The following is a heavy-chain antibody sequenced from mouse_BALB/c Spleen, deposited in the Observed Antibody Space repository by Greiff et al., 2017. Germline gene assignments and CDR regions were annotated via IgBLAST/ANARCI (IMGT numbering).Heavy chain of an antibody. J-gene: IGHJ2*01. CDR2: ISSGGSYT. D-gene: IGHD1-1*01. V-gene: IGHV5-6*01. CDR3: AREDLTTVPLFDY. Sequence: EVKLMESGGDLVKPGGSLKLSCAASGFTFSSYGMSWVRQTPDKRLEWVATISSGGSYTYYPDSVKGRFTISRDNAKNTLCLQMSSLKSEDTAMYYCAREDLTTVPLFDYWGQGTTLTVSS. CDR1: GFTFSSYG.